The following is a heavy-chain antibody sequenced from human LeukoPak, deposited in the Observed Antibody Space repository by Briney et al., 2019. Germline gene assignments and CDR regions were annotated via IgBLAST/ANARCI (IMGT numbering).Heavy chain of an antibody. Sequence: SETLSLTCAVYGGSFSDYDWSWIRQPPGKGLEWIGEINQSGSTNCDPSLKSRVSMSIDTAKSQCPLNLRSVTGADTAVDYCARYVPVRTGTTRASFDYWGQGTLVTVSS. J-gene: IGHJ4*02. CDR2: INQSGST. V-gene: IGHV4-34*01. CDR1: GGSFSDYD. D-gene: IGHD1-1*01. CDR3: ARYVPVRTGTTRASFDY.